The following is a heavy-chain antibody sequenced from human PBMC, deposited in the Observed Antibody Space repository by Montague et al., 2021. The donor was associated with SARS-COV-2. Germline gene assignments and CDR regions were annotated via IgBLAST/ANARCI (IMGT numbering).Heavy chain of an antibody. CDR1: GDSISRNNLY. Sequence: TLSLTCTLSGDSISRNNLYWTWIRQPAGKGLEWIGRISTTGSPEYXPSLKSRVTLSLDTSKNQFSLRLSSVTAAGTAMYYCTIEGHITTICSGCPRNWFDPWGQGTLVTVSS. J-gene: IGHJ5*02. CDR2: ISTTGSP. D-gene: IGHD2-2*01. CDR3: TIEGHITTICSGCPRNWFDP. V-gene: IGHV4-61*02.